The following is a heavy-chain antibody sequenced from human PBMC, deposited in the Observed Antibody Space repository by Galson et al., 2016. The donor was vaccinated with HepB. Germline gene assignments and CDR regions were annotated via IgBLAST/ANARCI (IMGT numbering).Heavy chain of an antibody. Sequence: SETLSLTCFVSGGTIRSDYYWGWIRQPPGRGLAWIGSVLSSEGTYYNPSLQSRVTISVDTSKNQFSLLLNSVTAAATGVYYCATGIVVAGKYYYYYMDVWGKGTTVTVSS. CDR2: VLSSEGT. CDR1: GGTIRSDYY. J-gene: IGHJ6*03. D-gene: IGHD6-19*01. V-gene: IGHV4-39*01. CDR3: ATGIVVAGKYYYYYMDV.